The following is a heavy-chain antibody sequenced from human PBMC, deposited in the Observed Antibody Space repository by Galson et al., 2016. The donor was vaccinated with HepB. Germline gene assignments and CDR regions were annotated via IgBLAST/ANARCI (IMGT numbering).Heavy chain of an antibody. CDR2: IWYDGSNK. CDR1: GFTFSSYG. Sequence: SLRLSCAASGFTFSSYGMHWVRQAPGKGLEWMAVIWYDGSNKYYADSVKGRFTISRDNSKNTAYLQMNSLRAEDRAVYYCAREAGIAADATYDYWGQGTLGTLSS. J-gene: IGHJ4*02. V-gene: IGHV3-33*01. CDR3: AREAGIAADATYDY. D-gene: IGHD6-13*01.